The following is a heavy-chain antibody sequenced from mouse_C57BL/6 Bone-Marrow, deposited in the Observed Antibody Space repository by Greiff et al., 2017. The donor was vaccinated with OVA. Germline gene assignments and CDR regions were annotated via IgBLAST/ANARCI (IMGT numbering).Heavy chain of an antibody. V-gene: IGHV1-64*01. CDR2: IHPNSGST. J-gene: IGHJ2*01. CDR1: GYTFTSYW. CDR3: ARGRLRRRGFDY. Sequence: VQLQQPGAELVKPGASVKLSCKASGYTFTSYWMHWVKQRPGQGLEWIGIIHPNSGSTNYNEKFKSKATLTVDKSSSTAYMQLSSLTSEDSAVYYCARGRLRRRGFDYWGQGTTLTVSS. D-gene: IGHD2-2*01.